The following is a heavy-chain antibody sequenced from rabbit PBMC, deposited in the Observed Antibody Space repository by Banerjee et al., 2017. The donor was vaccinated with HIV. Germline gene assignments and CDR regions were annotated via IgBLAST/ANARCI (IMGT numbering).Heavy chain of an antibody. CDR1: GFSYSGGYD. D-gene: IGHD6-1*01. Sequence: QSLEESGGGLVKPGGTLTLTCKASGFSYSGGYDMCWVRQAPGKGLEWIACIYTGHGGTYYASWARGRFTISKTSSTTVTLQMTSLTAADTATYFCARRISYDPYYFNLWGPGTLVTVS. J-gene: IGHJ4*01. CDR3: ARRISYDPYYFNL. CDR2: IYTGHGGT. V-gene: IGHV1S40*01.